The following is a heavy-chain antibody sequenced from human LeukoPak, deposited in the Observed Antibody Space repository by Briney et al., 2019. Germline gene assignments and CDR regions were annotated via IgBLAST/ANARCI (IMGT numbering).Heavy chain of an antibody. J-gene: IGHJ3*02. Sequence: SVEVSCKASGGTFSSYAISWVRQAPGQGLEWMGGIIPIFGTANYAQKFQGRVTITADESTSTAYMELSSLRSEDTAVYYCARDSGARRYSGYDFAFDIWGQGTMVTVSS. D-gene: IGHD5-12*01. CDR2: IIPIFGTA. CDR1: GGTFSSYA. CDR3: ARDSGARRYSGYDFAFDI. V-gene: IGHV1-69*13.